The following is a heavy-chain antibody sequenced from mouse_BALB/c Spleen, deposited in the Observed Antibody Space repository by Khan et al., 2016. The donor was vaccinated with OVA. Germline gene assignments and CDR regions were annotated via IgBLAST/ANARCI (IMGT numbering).Heavy chain of an antibody. CDR3: VRGYYGDPCAY. CDR1: GFTFSDYY. Sequence: EVELVESGGGLVKPGGSLKLSCAVSGFTFSDYYMYWVRQTPDKRLEWVATISDGGSYTYYPDSVKGRFTISREDAKHNLYLQMSRLKSEDTAMYYGVRGYYGDPCAYWGQGTLVTVSA. J-gene: IGHJ3*01. D-gene: IGHD2-13*01. V-gene: IGHV5-4*02. CDR2: ISDGGSYT.